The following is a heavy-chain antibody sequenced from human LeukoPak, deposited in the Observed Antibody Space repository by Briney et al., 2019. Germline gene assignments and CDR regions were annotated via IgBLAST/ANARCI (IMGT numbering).Heavy chain of an antibody. J-gene: IGHJ5*02. V-gene: IGHV4-30-4*01. CDR2: VYHSGLT. CDR3: ARGGGGSSMVTIYWFDP. D-gene: IGHD4-17*01. CDR1: GGSIRGADYY. Sequence: PSQTLSLPCTVSGGSIRGADYYWSWIRQPPAKGLEWIGYVYHSGLTYYNPSLKSRLAISVDTSKNQFYLNLNSVTAADRAMYYCARGGGGSSMVTIYWFDPWGQGALVTVSS.